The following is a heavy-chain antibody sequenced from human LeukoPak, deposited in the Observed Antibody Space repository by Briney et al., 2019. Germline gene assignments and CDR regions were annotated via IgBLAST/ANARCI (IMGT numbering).Heavy chain of an antibody. CDR3: ARSKWELLGGYFDY. CDR1: GYTFTVYY. V-gene: IGHV1-2*02. Sequence: ASVTVSFKASGYTFTVYYMHWVRQAPGQGLEWMGWINPNSGGTNYAQKFQGRVTMTRDTSISTAYMELSRLRSDDTAVYYCARSKWELLGGYFDYWGQGTLVTVSS. CDR2: INPNSGGT. D-gene: IGHD1-26*01. J-gene: IGHJ4*02.